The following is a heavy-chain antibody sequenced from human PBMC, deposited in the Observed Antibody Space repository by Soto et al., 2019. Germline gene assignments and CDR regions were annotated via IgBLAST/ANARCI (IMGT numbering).Heavy chain of an antibody. CDR1: GGTFSSYA. V-gene: IGHV1-69*13. D-gene: IGHD3-3*01. Sequence: ASVKVSCNASGGTFSSYAISWVRQAPGQELEWMGGIIPIFGTANYAQKFQGRVTITADESTSTAYMELSSLRSEDTAVYHCARGPDYDFWSGYYWFDPWGQGTLVTVSS. CDR3: ARGPDYDFWSGYYWFDP. J-gene: IGHJ5*02. CDR2: IIPIFGTA.